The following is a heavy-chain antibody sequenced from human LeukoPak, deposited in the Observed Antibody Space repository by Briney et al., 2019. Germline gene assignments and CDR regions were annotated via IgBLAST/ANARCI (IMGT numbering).Heavy chain of an antibody. CDR3: ARVIKGLLWFGDYYYYYMDV. CDR2: IKQDVTEK. Sequence: PGGSLRLSCAASGFTFSSYWMSWVRQAPGKGLEWVAYIKQDVTEKYYVDSVKGRFSISRDNAKNSLYLQMNSLRAEDTAVYYCARVIKGLLWFGDYYYYYMDVWGKGTTVTISS. D-gene: IGHD3-10*01. V-gene: IGHV3-7*01. J-gene: IGHJ6*03. CDR1: GFTFSSYW.